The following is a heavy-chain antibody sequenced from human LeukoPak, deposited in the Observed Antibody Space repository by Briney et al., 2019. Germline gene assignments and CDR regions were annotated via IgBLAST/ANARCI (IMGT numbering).Heavy chain of an antibody. CDR3: AKGGATVIDY. CDR1: GFTFSNYW. J-gene: IGHJ4*02. CDR2: INSDGSST. V-gene: IGHV3-74*01. Sequence: SGGSLRLSCAAPGFTFSNYWMHWVRQAPGKGLVWVSRINSDGSSTTSADSVKGRFTISRDNAKNTLYLQMNSLRAEDTAVYYCAKGGATVIDYWGQGTLVTVSS. D-gene: IGHD4-17*01.